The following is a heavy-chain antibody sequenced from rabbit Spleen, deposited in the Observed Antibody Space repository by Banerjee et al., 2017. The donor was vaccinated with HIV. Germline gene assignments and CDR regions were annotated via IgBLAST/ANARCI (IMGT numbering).Heavy chain of an antibody. CDR2: IYAGSSGST. J-gene: IGHJ6*01. Sequence: QSLEESGGDLVKPGASLTLTCTASGVSFNSGYDMCWVRQAPGKGLEWIACIYAGSSGSTYSATWAKGRFTISKTSSTTVTLQMTSLTAADTATYFCARDTGSSFSSYGMDLWGPGDPRHRL. V-gene: IGHV1S40*01. CDR3: ARDTGSSFSSYGMDL. D-gene: IGHD8-1*01. CDR1: GVSFNSGYD.